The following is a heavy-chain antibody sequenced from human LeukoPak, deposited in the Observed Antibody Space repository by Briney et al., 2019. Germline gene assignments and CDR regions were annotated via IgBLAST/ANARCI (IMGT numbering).Heavy chain of an antibody. CDR1: GYTFTSYD. J-gene: IGHJ3*02. D-gene: IGHD3-3*02. CDR3: ARPSIRARAFDI. V-gene: IGHV1-8*01. Sequence: ASVKVSCKASGYTFTSYDINWVRQATGQELEWMGWMNPNSGNTGYAQKFQGRVTMTRNTSISTAYMELSSLRSEDTAVYYCARPSIRARAFDIWGQGTMVTVSS. CDR2: MNPNSGNT.